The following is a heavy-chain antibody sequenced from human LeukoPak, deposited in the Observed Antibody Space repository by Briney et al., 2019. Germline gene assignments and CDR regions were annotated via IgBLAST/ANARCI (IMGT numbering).Heavy chain of an antibody. CDR3: ASWPEDYGDYDVDY. V-gene: IGHV4-34*01. Sequence: SETLSLTCAVYGGSFSGYYWSWIRQPPGEGLEWIGEINHSGSTNYNPSLKSRVTISVDTSKNQFSLKLSSVTAADTAVYYCASWPEDYGDYDVDYWGQGTLVTVSS. J-gene: IGHJ4*02. CDR2: INHSGST. D-gene: IGHD4-17*01. CDR1: GGSFSGYY.